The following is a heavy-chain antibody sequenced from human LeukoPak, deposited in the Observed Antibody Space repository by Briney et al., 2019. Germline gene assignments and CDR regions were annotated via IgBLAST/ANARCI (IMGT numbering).Heavy chain of an antibody. Sequence: GGSLRLSCAASGFTFSSYGMHWVRQAPGKGLEWVAVISYDGSNKYYADSVKGRFTISRDNSKNTLYLQMNSLRAEDTAVYYCAKDPYDSSGNDAFDIWGQGTMVTVSS. J-gene: IGHJ3*02. CDR2: ISYDGSNK. CDR3: AKDPYDSSGNDAFDI. D-gene: IGHD3-22*01. CDR1: GFTFSSYG. V-gene: IGHV3-30*18.